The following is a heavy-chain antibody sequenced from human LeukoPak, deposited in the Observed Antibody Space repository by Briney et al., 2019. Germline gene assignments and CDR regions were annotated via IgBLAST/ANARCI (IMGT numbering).Heavy chain of an antibody. D-gene: IGHD2-2*01. V-gene: IGHV1-3*01. CDR1: GYTFTSYA. Sequence: ASVKVSCKASGYTFTSYAIHWVRQAPGQRLEWMGWINAGTSNRKYSQKFQDRVTITRETSATTAYMELSSLTSEDTAVYYCARKGPAAYDYYYMDVWGKGTTVTVSS. CDR2: INAGTSNR. J-gene: IGHJ6*03. CDR3: ARKGPAAYDYYYMDV.